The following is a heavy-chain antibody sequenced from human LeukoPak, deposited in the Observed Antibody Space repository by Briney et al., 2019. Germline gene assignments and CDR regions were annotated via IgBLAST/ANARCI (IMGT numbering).Heavy chain of an antibody. V-gene: IGHV5-51*01. D-gene: IGHD6-19*01. CDR2: IYPGDSDT. Sequence: GESLKISCKGSGYSFTSYWIGWVRQMPGKGLEWMGIIYPGDSDTRYSPSFQGQVTTSADKSISTAYLQWSSLKASDTAMYYCARKPYSSGWYEYYFDYWGQGTLVTVSS. J-gene: IGHJ4*02. CDR1: GYSFTSYW. CDR3: ARKPYSSGWYEYYFDY.